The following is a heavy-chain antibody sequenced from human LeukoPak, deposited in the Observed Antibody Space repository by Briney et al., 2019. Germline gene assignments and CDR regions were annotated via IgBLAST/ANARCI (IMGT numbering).Heavy chain of an antibody. Sequence: ASVKVSCKASGGTFSSYAISWVRQAPGQGLEWMGRIIPILGIANYAQKFQGRVTITADKSTSTAYMELSSLRSDDTAVYYCARDSMYYDFWSGYYTVYFDYWGQGTLVTVSS. CDR3: ARDSMYYDFWSGYYTVYFDY. CDR1: GGTFSSYA. J-gene: IGHJ4*02. D-gene: IGHD3-3*01. V-gene: IGHV1-69*04. CDR2: IIPILGIA.